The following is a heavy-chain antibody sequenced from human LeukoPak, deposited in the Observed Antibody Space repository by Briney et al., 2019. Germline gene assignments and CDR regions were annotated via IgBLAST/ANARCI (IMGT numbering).Heavy chain of an antibody. D-gene: IGHD2-21*02. J-gene: IGHJ6*02. CDR2: IWYDGSNK. V-gene: IGHV3-33*01. CDR3: ARGHRGVVVTIYQYYGMDV. Sequence: GGSLRLSCAASGFXFSSYGIHWVRQAPGKGLEWVAVIWYDGSNKYYADSVKGRFTISRDNSKNTLYLQMNSLRPDDTAVYYCARGHRGVVVTIYQYYGMDVWGQGTTVTVSS. CDR1: GFXFSSYG.